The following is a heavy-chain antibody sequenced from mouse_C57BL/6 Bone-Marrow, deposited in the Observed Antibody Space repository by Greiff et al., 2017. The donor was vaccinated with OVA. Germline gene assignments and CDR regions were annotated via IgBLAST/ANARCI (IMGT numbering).Heavy chain of an antibody. D-gene: IGHD2-4*01. J-gene: IGHJ3*01. CDR1: CYTFPSYW. V-gene: IGHV1-69*01. Sequence: VQLQQPGAELVMPGASVKLSCKASCYTFPSYWMHWVKQRPGQGLEWIGEIDPSDSYTNYNQKFKGKSTLTVDKSSSTAYMQLSSLTSEDSAVYYCARGATYDYEGDWFAYWGQGTLVTVSA. CDR3: ARGATYDYEGDWFAY. CDR2: IDPSDSYT.